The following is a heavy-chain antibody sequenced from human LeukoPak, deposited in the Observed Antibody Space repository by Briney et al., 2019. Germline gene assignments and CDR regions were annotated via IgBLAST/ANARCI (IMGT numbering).Heavy chain of an antibody. Sequence: GGSLRLSCTVSGFIFEDYAMHWVRQVPGKGLEWVSSITSNSEYVAYADSVKGRFSISRDNAKNSLYLQMNSLRTEDMAVYYCVQDSYAISSSGSTFASWGQGTLVTVSS. CDR3: VQDSYAISSSGSTFAS. CDR2: ITSNSEYV. J-gene: IGHJ4*02. CDR1: GFIFEDYA. D-gene: IGHD2-2*01. V-gene: IGHV3-9*03.